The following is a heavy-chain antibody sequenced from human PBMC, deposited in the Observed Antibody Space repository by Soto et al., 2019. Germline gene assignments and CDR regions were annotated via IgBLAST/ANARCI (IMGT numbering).Heavy chain of an antibody. CDR3: AKDREWFGAPLEYYGMDV. V-gene: IGHV3-30*18. D-gene: IGHD3-10*01. J-gene: IGHJ6*02. CDR2: ISYDGSNK. CDR1: GFTFSSYG. Sequence: GGSLRLSCAASGFTFSSYGMHWVRQAPGKGLEWVAVISYDGSNKYYADSVKGRFTISRDNSKNTLYLQMNSLRAEDTAVYYCAKDREWFGAPLEYYGMDVWGQGTTVTVSS.